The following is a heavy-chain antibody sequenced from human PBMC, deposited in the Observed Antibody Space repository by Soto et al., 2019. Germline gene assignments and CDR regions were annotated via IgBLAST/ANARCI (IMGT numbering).Heavy chain of an antibody. Sequence: QPGGSLRLSCEASGFTFSSYGMHWVRQAPGRGLGWVAVISYDGSDKYYADSVKGRFTISRDNSRNTLYLQMNSLRTEDTAVYYYAKALNPVTTVPLPVVVLYGMDVWGQGTTVTVSS. CDR2: ISYDGSDK. D-gene: IGHD2-2*01. CDR1: GFTFSSYG. J-gene: IGHJ6*02. V-gene: IGHV3-30*18. CDR3: AKALNPVTTVPLPVVVLYGMDV.